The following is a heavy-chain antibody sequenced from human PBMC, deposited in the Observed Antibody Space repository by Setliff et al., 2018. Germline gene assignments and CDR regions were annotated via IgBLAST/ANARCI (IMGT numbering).Heavy chain of an antibody. J-gene: IGHJ3*01. D-gene: IGHD1-20*01. V-gene: IGHV5-51*01. CDR1: GYTFIYYR. CDR3: VRIWKGIKGGNVFNV. Sequence: PGESLKISCEASGYTFIYYRIGWVRQMPGKGLEWMGNIFPSDSDTKYSPSFQGQVTMSVDKSSDTAFLQWNSLKASDTAMYYCVRIWKGIKGGNVFNVWGQGTMVTVSS. CDR2: IFPSDSDT.